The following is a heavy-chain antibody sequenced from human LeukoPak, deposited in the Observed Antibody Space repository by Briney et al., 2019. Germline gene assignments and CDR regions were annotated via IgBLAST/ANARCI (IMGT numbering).Heavy chain of an antibody. CDR1: GFTFSNAW. Sequence: GGSLRLSCAASGFTFSNAWMSWVRQAPGKGLEWVGRIKSKTDGGTTDYAATVKGRFTISRDDSKNTLYLQMNSLKTEDTAVYYCTTGTYYYGSGSYFPKYYFDYWGQGTLVTVSS. V-gene: IGHV3-15*01. D-gene: IGHD3-10*01. J-gene: IGHJ4*02. CDR3: TTGTYYYGSGSYFPKYYFDY. CDR2: IKSKTDGGTT.